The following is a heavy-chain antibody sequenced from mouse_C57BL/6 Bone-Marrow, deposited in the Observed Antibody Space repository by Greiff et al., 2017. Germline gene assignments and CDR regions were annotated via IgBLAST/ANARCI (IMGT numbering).Heavy chain of an antibody. CDR3: AKAQLGRYYFDY. CDR2: ISSGSSTI. Sequence: EVQLQESGGGLVKPGGSLKLSCAASGFTFSDYGMHWVRQAPEKGLEWVAYISSGSSTIYYADTVKGRFTISRDNAKNTLFLQMTSLRSEDTAMYYCAKAQLGRYYFDYWGQGTTLTVSS. V-gene: IGHV5-17*01. CDR1: GFTFSDYG. J-gene: IGHJ2*01. D-gene: IGHD4-1*02.